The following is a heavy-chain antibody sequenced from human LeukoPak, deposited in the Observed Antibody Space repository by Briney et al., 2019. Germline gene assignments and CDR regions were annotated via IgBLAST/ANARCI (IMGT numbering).Heavy chain of an antibody. V-gene: IGHV3-74*01. CDR1: GFTFRNYW. D-gene: IGHD3-3*01. J-gene: IGHJ4*02. Sequence: PGGSLRLSCAVSGFTFRNYWMYWVRQAPGEALVWVSRISGDGSTTTYADTVKGRFTITGDNAKNTLYLQMNSLRADDTAVYYCASSLLGVSPWGQGTLVTVSS. CDR2: ISGDGSTT. CDR3: ASSLLGVSP.